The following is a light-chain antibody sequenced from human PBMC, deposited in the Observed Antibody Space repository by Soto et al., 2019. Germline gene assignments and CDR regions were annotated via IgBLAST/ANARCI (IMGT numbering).Light chain of an antibody. V-gene: IGLV2-14*01. Sequence: QSVQTQPASVSGSPGQSITISCTGTSSDVGGYDYVSWYQQLPGKAPKLLIYDVNNRPSGVSHRFSGSKSGNTASLTISGLQAEDEADYYCSSYTGSSTFVFGTGTKVTVL. J-gene: IGLJ1*01. CDR1: SSDVGGYDY. CDR2: DVN. CDR3: SSYTGSSTFV.